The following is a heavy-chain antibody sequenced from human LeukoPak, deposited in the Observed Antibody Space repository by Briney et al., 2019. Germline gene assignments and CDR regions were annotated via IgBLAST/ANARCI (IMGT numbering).Heavy chain of an antibody. D-gene: IGHD6-19*01. CDR1: GYTFTDYY. V-gene: IGHV1-2*02. Sequence: ASVKVSCKASGYTFTDYYMHWARQAPGQGLEWMGWINPNSGGTNYAQKFQGRVTMTRDTSISIGYMELSRLRSDDTAVYYCARGVAGTPSTDYWGQGTLVTVSS. CDR2: INPNSGGT. J-gene: IGHJ4*02. CDR3: ARGVAGTPSTDY.